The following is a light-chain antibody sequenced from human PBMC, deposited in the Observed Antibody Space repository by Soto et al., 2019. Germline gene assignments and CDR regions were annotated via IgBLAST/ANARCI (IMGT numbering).Light chain of an antibody. CDR3: QQYYSYPT. CDR1: QSISSF. J-gene: IGKJ4*01. V-gene: IGKV1-8*01. CDR2: GAS. Sequence: AIQMTQSPWARAAPAGRGGPSTCRASQSISSFLNWYQHKAGKAPKLLIFGASTLQSGVPSRFSGSGSGTDFTLTISCLQSEDFATYYCQQYYSYPTFGGGTKVDIK.